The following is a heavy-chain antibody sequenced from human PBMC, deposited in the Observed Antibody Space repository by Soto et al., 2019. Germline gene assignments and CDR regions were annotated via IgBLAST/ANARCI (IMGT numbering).Heavy chain of an antibody. J-gene: IGHJ3*02. D-gene: IGHD4-17*01. CDR2: IIPILGIA. CDR1: GGAFSSYT. V-gene: IGHV1-69*02. CDR3: ASKALMTTVANDAFDI. Sequence: SVKVSCKASGGAFSSYTISWVRQAPGQGLEWMGRIIPILGIANYAQKFQGRVTITADKSTSTAYMELSSLRSEDTAVYYCASKALMTTVANDAFDIWGQGTMVTVSS.